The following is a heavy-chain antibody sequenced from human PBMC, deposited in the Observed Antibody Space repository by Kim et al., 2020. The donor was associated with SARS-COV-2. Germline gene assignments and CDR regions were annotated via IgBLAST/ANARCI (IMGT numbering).Heavy chain of an antibody. D-gene: IGHD3-22*01. CDR3: ARERRDYYYDSSGYYRNNGFDY. Sequence: SETLSLTCAVYGGSFSGYYWSWIRQPPGKGLEWIGEINHSGSTNYNPSLKSRVTISVDTSKNQFSLKLSSVTAADTAVYYCARERRDYYYDSSGYYRNNGFDYWGQGTLVTVSS. CDR1: GGSFSGYY. CDR2: INHSGST. V-gene: IGHV4-34*01. J-gene: IGHJ4*02.